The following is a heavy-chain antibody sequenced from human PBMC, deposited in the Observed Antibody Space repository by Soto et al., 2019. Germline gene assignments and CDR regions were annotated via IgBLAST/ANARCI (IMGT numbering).Heavy chain of an antibody. V-gene: IGHV1-2*04. J-gene: IGHJ3*02. CDR3: AREGEAVLGYCSGGSCGRAGAFAI. CDR2: INPNSGGT. Sequence: GASVKVSCKASGYTFTGYYMHWVLQAPGQGLEWMGWINPNSGGTNYAQKFQGWVTMTRDTSISTAYMELSRLRSDDTAVYYCAREGEAVLGYCSGGSCGRAGAFAIWGQGTMVTVSS. D-gene: IGHD2-15*01. CDR1: GYTFTGYY.